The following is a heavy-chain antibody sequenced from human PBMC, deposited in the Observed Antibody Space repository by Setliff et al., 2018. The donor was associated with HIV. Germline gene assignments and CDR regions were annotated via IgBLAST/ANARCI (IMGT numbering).Heavy chain of an antibody. V-gene: IGHV4-39*01. CDR1: GDSISSSSYY. D-gene: IGHD3-22*01. J-gene: IGHJ4*02. Sequence: PSETLSLTCSVSGDSISSSSYYWGWIRQPPGKGLEWIGSIYYSGSTYYNPSLNSRVTISVDASKNQFSLKPSSVTAADTAVYYCASLPPLYDSSGYYFDYWGQGTLVTVSS. CDR3: ASLPPLYDSSGYYFDY. CDR2: IYYSGST.